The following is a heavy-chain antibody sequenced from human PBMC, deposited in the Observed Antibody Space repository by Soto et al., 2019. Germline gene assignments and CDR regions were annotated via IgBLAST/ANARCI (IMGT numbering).Heavy chain of an antibody. V-gene: IGHV4-31*01. J-gene: IGHJ6*02. Sequence: QVQLQESGPGLVKPSQTLSLTCTVSGGSISSGGYYWSWIRQHPGKGLEWIGYIYYSGSTYYNPSLXXXCTLSVDTSKXXFXRXXSSVTAADTSVYYCARDSRTRGYSYGPGYDCGMDVWGQGTTVTVSS. CDR3: ARDSRTRGYSYGPGYDCGMDV. CDR1: GGSISSGGYY. CDR2: IYYSGST. D-gene: IGHD5-18*01.